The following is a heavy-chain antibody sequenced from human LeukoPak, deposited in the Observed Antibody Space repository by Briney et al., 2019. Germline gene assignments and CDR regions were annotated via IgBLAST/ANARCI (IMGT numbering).Heavy chain of an antibody. CDR1: GFTFSSYW. CDR2: IKQDGSEK. D-gene: IGHD2-21*02. J-gene: IGHJ3*02. V-gene: IGHV3-7*01. CDR3: ARVGIVVVTAEYAFDI. Sequence: PGGSLRLSCAASGFTFSSYWMGWVCQAPGKGLEWVANIKQDGSEKYYVDSVKGRFTISRDNAKNSLYLQMNSLRAEDTAVYYCARVGIVVVTAEYAFDIWGQGTMVTVSS.